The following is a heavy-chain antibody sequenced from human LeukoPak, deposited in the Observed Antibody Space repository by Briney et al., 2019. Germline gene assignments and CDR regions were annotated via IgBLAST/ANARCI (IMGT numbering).Heavy chain of an antibody. J-gene: IGHJ4*02. V-gene: IGHV1-2*06. Sequence: GASVKVSCKTSGYTFADYFIHWVRQAPGQGLEWMGRINANSGGTEYQQKFQGRVTMTRDTSMSTAYVEVNWLISEDTAIYYCARDVSSTPNWEFDYWGQGTLVTVSS. CDR3: ARDVSSTPNWEFDY. CDR2: INANSGGT. D-gene: IGHD1-26*01. CDR1: GYTFADYF.